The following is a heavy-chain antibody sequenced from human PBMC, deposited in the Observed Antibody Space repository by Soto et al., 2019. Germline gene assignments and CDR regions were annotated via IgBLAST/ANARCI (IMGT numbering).Heavy chain of an antibody. CDR2: IYHSGST. J-gene: IGHJ5*02. V-gene: IGHV4-38-2*02. CDR1: GYSISSGYY. D-gene: IGHD7-27*01. CDR3: ARESGDGFDP. Sequence: SETLSLTCAVSGYSISSGYYWGWIRQPPGKGLEWIGSIYHSGSTYYNPSLKSRVTISVDTSKNQFSLKLSSVTAADTAVYYCARESGDGFDPWGQGTLVTVSS.